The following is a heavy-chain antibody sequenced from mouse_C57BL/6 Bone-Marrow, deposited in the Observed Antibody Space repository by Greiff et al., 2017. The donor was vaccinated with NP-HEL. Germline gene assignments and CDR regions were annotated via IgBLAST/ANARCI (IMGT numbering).Heavy chain of an antibody. V-gene: IGHV7-3*01. D-gene: IGHD2-4*01. CDR3: ARSIYYDYADDPFYAMDY. J-gene: IGHJ4*01. Sequence: EGQGVESGGGLVQPGGSLSLSCAASGFTFTDYYMSWVRQPPGKALEWLGFIRNKANGYTTEYSASVKGRFTISRDNSQSILYLQMNALRAEDSATYYCARSIYYDYADDPFYAMDYWGQGTSVTVSS. CDR2: IRNKANGYTT. CDR1: GFTFTDYY.